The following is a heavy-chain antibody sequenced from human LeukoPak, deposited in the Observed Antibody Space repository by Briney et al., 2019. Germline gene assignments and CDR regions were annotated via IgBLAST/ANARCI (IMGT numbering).Heavy chain of an antibody. V-gene: IGHV3-23*01. CDR2: ISGSGSYT. CDR3: SKGAPILRGDMDV. J-gene: IGHJ6*03. D-gene: IGHD3-10*01. Sequence: GGSLRLSCAASGFTVSGYSMSWVRQAPGKGLEWVSAISGSGSYTDYADSVRGRFTISKDNARRTVSLEMSRLRNDDAALYYCSKGAPILRGDMDVWGTGTTVTVSS. CDR1: GFTVSGYS.